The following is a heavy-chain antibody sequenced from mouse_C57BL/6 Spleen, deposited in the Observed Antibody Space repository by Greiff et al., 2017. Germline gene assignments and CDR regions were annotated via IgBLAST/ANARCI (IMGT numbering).Heavy chain of an antibody. D-gene: IGHD3-3*01. CDR2: IDPSDSYT. CDR3: ARGEGRGNFDD. CDR1: GYTFTSYW. V-gene: IGHV1-69*01. J-gene: IGHJ2*01. Sequence: QVQLQQPGAELVMPGASVKLSCKASGYTFTSYWMHWVKQRPGQGLEWIGEIDPSDSYTNYNQKFKGKSTLTVDKSSSTAYMQLSSLTSEDSAVYYCARGEGRGNFDDWGQGTTLTVSS.